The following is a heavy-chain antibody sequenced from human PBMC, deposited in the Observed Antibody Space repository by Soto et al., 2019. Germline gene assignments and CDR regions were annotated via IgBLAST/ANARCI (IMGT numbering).Heavy chain of an antibody. CDR2: INHSGST. D-gene: IGHD2-8*01. CDR1: GGSFSCYY. CDR3: ARVGGCTNGVCYKYFDY. V-gene: IGHV4-34*01. J-gene: IGHJ4*02. Sequence: SETLSLTCAVYGGSFSCYYWSWIRQPPGKGLEWIGEINHSGSTNYNPSLKSRVTISVDTSKNQFSLKLSSVTAADTAVYYCARVGGCTNGVCYKYFDYWGQGTLVTVSS.